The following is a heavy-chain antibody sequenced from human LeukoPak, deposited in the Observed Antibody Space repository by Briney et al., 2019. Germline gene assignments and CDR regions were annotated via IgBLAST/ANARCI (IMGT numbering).Heavy chain of an antibody. V-gene: IGHV4-34*01. J-gene: IGHJ3*02. Sequence: SETLSLTCAVSGGSFSGYYWSWIRQPPGQGLERIGQINHNGSPTYNPPLKSRVTISVDTSKNQVSLTLSSVTAAETAVYYCARDNDSWGSGDAFEIWGPGTMVTVSS. CDR2: INHNGSP. D-gene: IGHD3-22*01. CDR1: GGSFSGYY. CDR3: ARDNDSWGSGDAFEI.